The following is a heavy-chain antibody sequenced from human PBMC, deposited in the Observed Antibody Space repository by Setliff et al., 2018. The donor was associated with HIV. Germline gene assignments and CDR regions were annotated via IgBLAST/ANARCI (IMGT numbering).Heavy chain of an antibody. CDR1: GSSVSSASY. Sequence: SETLSLTCTVSGSSVSSASYWGWIRQPPGKGLEWIGTIFHRGTMFHSESAYTYHNPSIKSRGTISIDTSNNQFSLSLSSMTAADTSVDYCAKPDGKYPFDHLGLGTLVTVSS. D-gene: IGHD2-2*01. J-gene: IGHJ4*02. CDR3: AKPDGKYPFDH. CDR2: IFHRGTMFHSESAYT. V-gene: IGHV4-38-2*02.